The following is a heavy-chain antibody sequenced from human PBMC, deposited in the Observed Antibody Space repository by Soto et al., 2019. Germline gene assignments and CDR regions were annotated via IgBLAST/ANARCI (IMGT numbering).Heavy chain of an antibody. CDR2: ISGSGGST. V-gene: IGHV3-23*01. Sequence: EVQLLESGGGLVQPGGSLRLSCAASGFTFSSYAMSWVRQAPGKGLEWVSGISGSGGSTYYADSVKGRFTISRDNSKNALYLQMNSLRAEDTAVYYCANPTLPAASSQRDYWGQGTLVTVSS. CDR1: GFTFSSYA. CDR3: ANPTLPAASSQRDY. D-gene: IGHD2-2*01. J-gene: IGHJ4*02.